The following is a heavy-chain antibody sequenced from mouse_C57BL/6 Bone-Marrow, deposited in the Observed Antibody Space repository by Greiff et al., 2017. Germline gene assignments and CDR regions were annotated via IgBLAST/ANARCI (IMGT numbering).Heavy chain of an antibody. V-gene: IGHV3-1*01. J-gene: IGHJ4*01. CDR2: IRYSGST. D-gene: IGHD1-1*01. CDR3: ARGTTLRAMDY. Sequence: EVKLQESGPGMVKPSQSLSLTCTVTGYSITSGYDWHWIRHFPGNKLEWMGYIRYSGSTNYNPSLKSRISITHDTSKNHFFLKLNSVTTEDTATYYCARGTTLRAMDYWGQGTSVTVSS. CDR1: GYSITSGYD.